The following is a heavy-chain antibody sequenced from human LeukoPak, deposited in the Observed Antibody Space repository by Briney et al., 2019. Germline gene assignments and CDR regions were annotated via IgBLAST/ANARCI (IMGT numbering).Heavy chain of an antibody. J-gene: IGHJ3*02. CDR1: GYTFSSYG. Sequence: ASVKVSCKASGYTFSSYGICWVRQAPGQGLEWMGWISAYNGNTNYAQMVQDRVTMTTDTSTTTAYMELRSLRSDDTAVYYCAREGGGGRAFDIWGQGTMVTVSS. V-gene: IGHV1-18*01. CDR2: ISAYNGNT. CDR3: AREGGGGRAFDI. D-gene: IGHD3-16*01.